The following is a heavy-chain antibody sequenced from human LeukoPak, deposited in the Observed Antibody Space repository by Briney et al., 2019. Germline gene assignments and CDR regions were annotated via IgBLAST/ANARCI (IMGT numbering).Heavy chain of an antibody. V-gene: IGHV3-23*01. D-gene: IGHD3-9*01. Sequence: GGSLRLSCTASGFTFSSYPMNWVRQAPGKGLEWVSAISGSGGSTYYADSVKGRFTISRDNSKNTLYLQMNSLRAEDTAVYYCAKDSPSYYDILTGSFDYWGQGTLVTVSS. CDR1: GFTFSSYP. CDR2: ISGSGGST. J-gene: IGHJ4*02. CDR3: AKDSPSYYDILTGSFDY.